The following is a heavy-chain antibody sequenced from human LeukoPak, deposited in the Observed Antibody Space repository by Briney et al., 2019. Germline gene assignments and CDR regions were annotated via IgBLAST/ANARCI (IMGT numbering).Heavy chain of an antibody. CDR2: INPNSGGT. Sequence: ASVKVSCKASGYTFTDYYMHWVRQAPGQGLGWMGWINPNSGGTNYAQKFQGRVTLTRDTSISTAYMELSSLRSDDTAVYYCARRYCSSTSCYPPGGYWGQGTLVTVSS. D-gene: IGHD2-2*01. CDR3: ARRYCSSTSCYPPGGY. V-gene: IGHV1-2*02. CDR1: GYTFTDYY. J-gene: IGHJ4*02.